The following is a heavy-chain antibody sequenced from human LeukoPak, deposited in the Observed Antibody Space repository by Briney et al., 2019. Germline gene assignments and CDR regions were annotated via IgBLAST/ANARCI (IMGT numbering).Heavy chain of an antibody. Sequence: GGSLRLSCAASGFTFSSSAMSWVRQAPGKGLEWVSTISGSGSGSSTYYADSVKGRFTISRDNAKNSLYLQMNSLRAEDTAVYYCAELGITMIGGVWGKGTTVTISS. CDR3: AELGITMIGGV. D-gene: IGHD3-10*02. CDR2: ISGSGSGSST. J-gene: IGHJ6*04. V-gene: IGHV3-23*01. CDR1: GFTFSSSA.